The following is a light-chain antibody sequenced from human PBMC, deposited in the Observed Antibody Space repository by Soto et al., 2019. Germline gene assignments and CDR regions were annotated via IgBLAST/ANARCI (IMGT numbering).Light chain of an antibody. CDR1: QSVSSKH. J-gene: IGKJ4*01. CDR2: GAS. V-gene: IGKV3-20*01. CDR3: QQYGSSLLT. Sequence: EIVLAQSPGTLSLSPGERASLSCRASQSVSSKHLAWYQQKPGQAPRLLIYGASTRATGIPDRFSGSGSGTDFSLTISRLEPEDLAVYHCQQYGSSLLTFGGGTKVEIK.